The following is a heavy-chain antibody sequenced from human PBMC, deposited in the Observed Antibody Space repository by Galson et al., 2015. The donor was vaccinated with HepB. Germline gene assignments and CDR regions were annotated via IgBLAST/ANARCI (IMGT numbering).Heavy chain of an antibody. J-gene: IGHJ2*01. D-gene: IGHD5-18*01. CDR3: ARVLVTAMVLNWYFDL. CDR1: GFTFSSYS. Sequence: SLRLSCAASGFTFSSYSMNWVRQAPGKGLEWVSYISSSSSTIYYADSVKGRFTISRDNAKNSLYLQMNSLRAEDTAVYYCARVLVTAMVLNWYFDLWGRGTLVTVSS. V-gene: IGHV3-48*01. CDR2: ISSSSSTI.